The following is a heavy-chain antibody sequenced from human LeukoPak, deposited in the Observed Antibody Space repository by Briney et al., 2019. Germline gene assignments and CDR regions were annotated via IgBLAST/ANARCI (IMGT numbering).Heavy chain of an antibody. Sequence: GGSLRLSCAASRFTFNSYAMSWVRQAPGKGLEWVSVIGGSNGITFYVGSVKGRFTISRDSSKNTLYLQMNSLRAEDTAVYYCAKDEFYSSGSDWGQGTLVTVSS. V-gene: IGHV3-23*01. CDR3: AKDEFYSSGSD. CDR2: IGGSNGIT. J-gene: IGHJ4*02. CDR1: RFTFNSYA. D-gene: IGHD6-19*01.